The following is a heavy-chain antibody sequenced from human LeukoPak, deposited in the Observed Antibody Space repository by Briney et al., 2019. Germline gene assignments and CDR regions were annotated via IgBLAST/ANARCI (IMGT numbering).Heavy chain of an antibody. D-gene: IGHD3-9*01. V-gene: IGHV4-59*01. CDR2: IYYSGST. J-gene: IGHJ3*02. CDR3: AATPSDILTGYYLDAFDI. CDR1: GGSISSYY. Sequence: PSETLSLTCTVSGGSISSYYWSWIRQPPGKGLEWIGYIYYSGSTNYNPSLKSRVTISVDTSKNQFSLKLSSVTAADTAVYYCAATPSDILTGYYLDAFDIWGQGTMVTVSS.